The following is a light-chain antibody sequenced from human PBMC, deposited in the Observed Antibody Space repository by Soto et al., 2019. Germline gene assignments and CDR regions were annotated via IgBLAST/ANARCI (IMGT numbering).Light chain of an antibody. CDR2: KAS. CDR1: QTISNS. Sequence: DIQVTQSPSTLSASVGDRVTITCRVSQTISNSLAWFQQKPGKAPKLLIYKASSLESGVPSRFSGSGSGTEFTLTISSLQSEEFATYYCQQYYSYPLTFGGGTKVDIK. CDR3: QQYYSYPLT. V-gene: IGKV1-5*03. J-gene: IGKJ4*01.